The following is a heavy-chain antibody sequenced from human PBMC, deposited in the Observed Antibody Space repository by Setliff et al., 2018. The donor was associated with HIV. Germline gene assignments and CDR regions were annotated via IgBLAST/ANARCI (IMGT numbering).Heavy chain of an antibody. CDR3: ARGRYNGDSYSGGFYYFDH. J-gene: IGHJ4*01. V-gene: IGHV4-34*01. CDR2: INDNGGA. Sequence: SETLSLTCAVSGGSFSDYSWTWLRQPPGKALEWIGHINDNGGANYNPSLTTRATISVATPKNQFFLELTSVTAADTAVYYCARGRYNGDSYSGGFYYFDHWGQEAWSPSPQ. D-gene: IGHD1-1*01. CDR1: GGSFSDYS.